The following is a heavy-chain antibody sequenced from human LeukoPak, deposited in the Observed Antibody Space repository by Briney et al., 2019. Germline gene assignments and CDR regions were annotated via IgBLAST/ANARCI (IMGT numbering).Heavy chain of an antibody. CDR2: ISGSGGST. J-gene: IGHJ6*03. CDR1: GFTFSGYA. D-gene: IGHD2/OR15-2a*01. CDR3: AKGLGTTRHYYTDV. Sequence: GGSLRLSCAASGFTFSGYAMSWVRQAPGKGLEWVSAISGSGGSTYYAESVKGRLTISRDNSKNTLYLQMNSLRAEDTAVYYCAKGLGTTRHYYTDVWGKGTTVTVSS. V-gene: IGHV3-23*01.